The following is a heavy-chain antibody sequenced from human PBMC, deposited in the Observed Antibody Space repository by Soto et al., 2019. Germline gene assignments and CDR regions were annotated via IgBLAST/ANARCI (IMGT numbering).Heavy chain of an antibody. J-gene: IGHJ6*02. CDR1: GDSVSSNSSS. V-gene: IGHV6-1*01. Sequence: SQTLSLTCAISGDSVSSNSSSWNCISQSPSRGLEWLGRTYFRSKWYNDYAVSVKSRITINPDTTKNQFSLQLDSVTPEDTAVYFCVRDQEYSYGMDVWGQGTTVTVSS. CDR2: TYFRSKWYN. CDR3: VRDQEYSYGMDV.